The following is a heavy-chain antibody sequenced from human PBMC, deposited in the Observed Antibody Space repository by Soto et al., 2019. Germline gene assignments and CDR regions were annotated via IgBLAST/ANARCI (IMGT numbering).Heavy chain of an antibody. CDR2: ISNSGSSI. J-gene: IGHJ4*02. D-gene: IGHD1-26*01. CDR3: ASDRFRGTYYLRGVTYFFEE. CDR1: GFTLSSYM. Sequence: GGSLRLSCAASGFTLSSYMMNWVRQAPGQGLEWISYISNSGSSIDYADSVKGRFTISRDNAKNSLYLQMNSLRAEDTAVYYCASDRFRGTYYLRGVTYFFEEWGQGAPVTVSS. V-gene: IGHV3-48*03.